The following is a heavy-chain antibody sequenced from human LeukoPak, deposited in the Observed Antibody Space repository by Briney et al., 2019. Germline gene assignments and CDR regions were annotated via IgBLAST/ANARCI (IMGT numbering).Heavy chain of an antibody. Sequence: GASAKVSCKASGYTFTSYYMHWVRQAPGQGLEWMGIINPSGGSTSYAQKFQGRVTMTRDTSTSTVYMELSSLRSEDTAVYYCARGGRITMVRGVPTYYYYGMDVWGQGTTVTVSS. D-gene: IGHD3-10*01. V-gene: IGHV1-46*01. CDR1: GYTFTSYY. J-gene: IGHJ6*02. CDR2: INPSGGST. CDR3: ARGGRITMVRGVPTYYYYGMDV.